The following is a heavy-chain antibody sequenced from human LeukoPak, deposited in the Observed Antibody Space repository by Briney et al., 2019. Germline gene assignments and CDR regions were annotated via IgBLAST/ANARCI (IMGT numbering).Heavy chain of an antibody. D-gene: IGHD5/OR15-5a*01. J-gene: IGHJ3*02. CDR1: GGSISSSSW. Sequence: SETLSLTCAVSGGSISSSSWWSWVRQPPGKGLEWIGEVYHSGSPNYNPSFRGRVTILVDKSKNQFSLNLGSLTAADTAVYYCARDPNIVSTVTLRAFDIWGQGTMVSVSS. CDR2: VYHSGSP. V-gene: IGHV4-4*02. CDR3: ARDPNIVSTVTLRAFDI.